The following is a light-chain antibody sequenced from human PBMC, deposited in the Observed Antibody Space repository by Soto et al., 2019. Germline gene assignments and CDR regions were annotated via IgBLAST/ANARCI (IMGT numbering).Light chain of an antibody. V-gene: IGKV3-20*01. CDR3: QQYGNSPRYS. Sequence: DIVLTQSPGTLSLSPGERATLSCRASQSVDSRYLAWYQQKPGQAPRLVIHAVSRRATGIPDSFSGSGSGTEFTLTISRLEPEDFAEYYCQQYGNSPRYSFGQGTYLEIK. CDR1: QSVDSRY. J-gene: IGKJ2*03. CDR2: AVS.